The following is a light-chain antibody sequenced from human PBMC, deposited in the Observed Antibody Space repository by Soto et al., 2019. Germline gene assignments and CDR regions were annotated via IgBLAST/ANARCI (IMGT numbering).Light chain of an antibody. CDR1: QGISSY. CDR3: QQLNRYPLT. Sequence: IQLTQSPSSLSASVGARVTITCRASQGISSYLAWYQQKPGKAPKLLIYDASTLQSVVPSRFSGSGSGTDVTLSIRCLQPEDFATYYCQQLNRYPLTFGGGTKVEIK. J-gene: IGKJ4*01. V-gene: IGKV1-9*01. CDR2: DAS.